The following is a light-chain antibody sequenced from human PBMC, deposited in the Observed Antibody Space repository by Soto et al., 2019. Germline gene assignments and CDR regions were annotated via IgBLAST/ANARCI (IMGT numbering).Light chain of an antibody. CDR3: AAWDDSLSAL. Sequence: QSVLTQPPSASGTPGQRVTISCSGSSSNIGSNYVYWYQQLPGTAPKLLIYRNNQRPSGVPDRFSGSTSGTSASLAISGLRSEDEADYYCAAWDDSLSALFGTGTKLTVL. J-gene: IGLJ1*01. CDR1: SSNIGSNY. V-gene: IGLV1-47*01. CDR2: RNN.